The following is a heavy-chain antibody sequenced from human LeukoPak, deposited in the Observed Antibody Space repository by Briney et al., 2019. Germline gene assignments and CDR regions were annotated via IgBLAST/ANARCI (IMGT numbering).Heavy chain of an antibody. D-gene: IGHD6-13*01. CDR1: GFPFGSEA. V-gene: IGHV3-23*01. Sequence: GGSLRLSSTVSGFPFGSEAMSWVRQAPGRGLEWVSSISPAGGTTYYADSVKGRFTISRDNSKNTLNVQMNSLRVEDTAVYYCAKSRSGSSNWALRIFDNWGQGTLVSVSS. J-gene: IGHJ4*02. CDR3: AKSRSGSSNWALRIFDN. CDR2: ISPAGGTT.